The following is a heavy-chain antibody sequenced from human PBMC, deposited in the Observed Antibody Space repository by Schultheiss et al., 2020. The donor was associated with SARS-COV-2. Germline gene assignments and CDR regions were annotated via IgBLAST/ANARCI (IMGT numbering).Heavy chain of an antibody. CDR2: ISGSGGSI. CDR3: AKGAVAGYGAFDY. Sequence: GESLKTSCAASGFTFSSYAMSWVRQAPGKGLEWVSAISGSGGSIGYADSVKGRFTISRDNAKNSLYLQMNSLRAEDTALYYCAKGAVAGYGAFDYWGQGTLVTVSS. D-gene: IGHD6-19*01. V-gene: IGHV3-23*01. CDR1: GFTFSSYA. J-gene: IGHJ4*02.